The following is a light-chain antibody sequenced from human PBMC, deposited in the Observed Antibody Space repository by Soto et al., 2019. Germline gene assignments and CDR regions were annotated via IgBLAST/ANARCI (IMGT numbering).Light chain of an antibody. Sequence: QSVLTQPHSASGTPGQRVTISCSGSTSNIGSKTVSWYQQLPGSAPKVLIYNNNERPSGGPDRFSGSKSGTSASLAISGLQSEDEAAYYCATWDDSLPAVFGGGTKLTVL. V-gene: IGLV1-44*01. J-gene: IGLJ2*01. CDR2: NNN. CDR3: ATWDDSLPAV. CDR1: TSNIGSKT.